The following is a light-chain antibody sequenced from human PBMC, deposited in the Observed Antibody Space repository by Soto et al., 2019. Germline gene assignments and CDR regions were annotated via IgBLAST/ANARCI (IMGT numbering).Light chain of an antibody. J-gene: IGLJ1*01. V-gene: IGLV2-14*01. Sequence: QSALTQPASVSGSPGQSITISCSGTSSDVGGYNYVSWYQQYPGKAPKLVLYEVSNRPSGVSNRFSGSKSGNTASLTISGLQAEDEADYFCSSYTSTSAFVFGTGTSSPS. CDR2: EVS. CDR3: SSYTSTSAFV. CDR1: SSDVGGYNY.